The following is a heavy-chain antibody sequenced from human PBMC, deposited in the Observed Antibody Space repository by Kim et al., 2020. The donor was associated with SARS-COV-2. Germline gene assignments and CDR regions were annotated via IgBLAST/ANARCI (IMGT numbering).Heavy chain of an antibody. V-gene: IGHV3-30*04. D-gene: IGHD1-26*01. CDR1: GFTFSNYA. J-gene: IGHJ4*02. CDR3: ARVPNSGSYGSFFDY. Sequence: GGSLRLSCAASGFTFSNYAMHWVRQAPGMGLEWVAFISYDGSNKYYVDSVQGRFTISRDNSKNTLFLQMNSLSSEDTAVYYCARVPNSGSYGSFFDYWGQGALVTVSS. CDR2: ISYDGSNK.